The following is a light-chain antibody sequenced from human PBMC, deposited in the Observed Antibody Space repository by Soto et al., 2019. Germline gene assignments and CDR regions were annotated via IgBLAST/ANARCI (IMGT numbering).Light chain of an antibody. J-gene: IGKJ3*01. Sequence: ESVLTQSPGTLSLSPGERATLSCRASESVSSRYLAWYQQKPGQAPRLLIYGASSRATGIPDRFSGSGAGSDFSLTISRLEPEDSAVCYCWQYGSLPLFTFGPGTKVDIK. CDR1: ESVSSRY. CDR3: WQYGSLPLFT. CDR2: GAS. V-gene: IGKV3-20*01.